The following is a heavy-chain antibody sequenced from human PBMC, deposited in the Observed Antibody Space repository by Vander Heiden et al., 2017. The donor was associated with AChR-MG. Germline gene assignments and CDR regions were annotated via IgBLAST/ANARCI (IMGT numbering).Heavy chain of an antibody. CDR2: ISGSGGST. CDR3: AKDQGVLDYGDFDY. D-gene: IGHD4-17*01. V-gene: IGHV3-23*01. CDR1: GFTFSSYA. Sequence: EVQLLESGGGLVQPGGPLRLSCAASGFTFSSYAMSWVRQAPGKGLAWVSAISGSGGSTYYADSVKGRFTISRDNSKNTLYLQMNSLRAEDTAVYYCAKDQGVLDYGDFDYWGQGTLVTVSS. J-gene: IGHJ4*02.